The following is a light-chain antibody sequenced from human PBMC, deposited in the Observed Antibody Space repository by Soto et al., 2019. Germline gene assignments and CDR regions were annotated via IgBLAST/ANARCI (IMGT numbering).Light chain of an antibody. CDR1: SSNIGTNT. CDR3: AAWDGSLEVVL. J-gene: IGLJ2*01. V-gene: IGLV1-44*01. CDR2: NTN. Sequence: QSVLTQPPSASGTPGQRVTISCSGSSSNIGTNTVNWYQQFPGSAPQLLLYNTNQRPSGVPGRFSGSKSGTSASLAISGLQSEDDADYYCAAWDGSLEVVLFGGVTQLTVL.